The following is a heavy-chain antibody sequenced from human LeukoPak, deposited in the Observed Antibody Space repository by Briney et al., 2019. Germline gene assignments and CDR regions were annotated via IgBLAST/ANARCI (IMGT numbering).Heavy chain of an antibody. CDR2: ISYDGSNK. D-gene: IGHD1-26*01. CDR3: AKSIVGATFLAY. Sequence: PGRSLRLSCAASGFTFSSYGMHWVRQAPGKGLEWVAVISYDGSNKYYADSVKGRFTISRDNSKNTLYPQMNSLRAEDTAVYYCAKSIVGATFLAYWGQGTLVTVSS. CDR1: GFTFSSYG. V-gene: IGHV3-30*18. J-gene: IGHJ4*02.